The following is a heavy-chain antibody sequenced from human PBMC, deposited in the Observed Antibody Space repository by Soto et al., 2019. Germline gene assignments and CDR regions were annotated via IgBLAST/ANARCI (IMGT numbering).Heavy chain of an antibody. V-gene: IGHV3-33*01. CDR2: IWYDGSNK. CDR3: AGYSYGRDAFDI. J-gene: IGHJ3*02. CDR1: GFTFSSYG. D-gene: IGHD5-18*01. Sequence: QVQLVESGGGVVQPGRSLRLSCAASGFTFSSYGMHWVRQAPGKGLEWVAVIWYDGSNKYYADSVKGRFTISRDNSKNMLYLQMNSLRAEDTAVYYCAGYSYGRDAFDIWGQGTMVTVSS.